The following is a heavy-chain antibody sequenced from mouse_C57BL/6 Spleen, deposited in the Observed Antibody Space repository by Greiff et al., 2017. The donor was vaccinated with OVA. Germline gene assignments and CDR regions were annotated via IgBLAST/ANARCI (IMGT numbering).Heavy chain of an antibody. Sequence: VQLQQSGAELVMPGASVKLSCKASGYTFTSYWMHWVKQRPGQGLEWIGEIDPSDSYTNYNQKFKGKSTLTVDKSSSTAYMQISSLTSEDSAVYYCAREELVFAYWGQGTLVTVSA. CDR2: IDPSDSYT. V-gene: IGHV1-69*01. J-gene: IGHJ3*01. CDR1: GYTFTSYW. D-gene: IGHD4-1*01. CDR3: AREELVFAY.